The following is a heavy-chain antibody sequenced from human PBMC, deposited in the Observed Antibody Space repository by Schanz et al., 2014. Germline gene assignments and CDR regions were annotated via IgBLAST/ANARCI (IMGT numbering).Heavy chain of an antibody. CDR3: AKSQGSSFDS. CDR2: ISGSGGST. Sequence: EVQLVESGGGLVQPGGSLRLSCAASGFTASSHSMNWVRQAPGKGLEWVSAISGSGGSTYYADSVKGRFTISSDNSKSTLYLQMSSLRAEDTAVYYCAKSQGSSFDSWGQGTLVTVSS. J-gene: IGHJ4*02. CDR1: GFTASSHS. D-gene: IGHD6-13*01. V-gene: IGHV3-23*04.